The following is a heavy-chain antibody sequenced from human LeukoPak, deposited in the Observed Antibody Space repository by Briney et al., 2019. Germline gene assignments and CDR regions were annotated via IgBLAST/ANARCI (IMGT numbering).Heavy chain of an antibody. CDR2: VSGSGAIT. CDR3: AKGRDYYDSPPGDY. D-gene: IGHD3-22*01. J-gene: IGHJ4*02. Sequence: GGSLRLSCVDSGFTFSNYAMSWVRQAPGKGLGWVSAVSGSGAITYYADSVKGRFTISRDNSKNTLYLHMNSLRAEDTAIYYCAKGRDYYDSPPGDYWGQGTLVTVSS. CDR1: GFTFSNYA. V-gene: IGHV3-23*01.